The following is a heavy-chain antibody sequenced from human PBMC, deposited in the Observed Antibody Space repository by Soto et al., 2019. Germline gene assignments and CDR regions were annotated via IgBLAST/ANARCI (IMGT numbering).Heavy chain of an antibody. D-gene: IGHD3-10*02. V-gene: IGHV1-69*01. CDR1: GGTFSSYA. CDR3: AGNPNVGQGDYYYGMDV. CDR2: IIPIFGTA. Sequence: QVQLVQSGAEVKKPGSSVKVSCKASGGTFSSYAISWVRQAPGQGLEWMGGIIPIFGTAKYAQKFQGRVTITADESTSTAYMEQRSLRSEDTAVYDCAGNPNVGQGDYYYGMDVWGQGTTVTVSS. J-gene: IGHJ6*02.